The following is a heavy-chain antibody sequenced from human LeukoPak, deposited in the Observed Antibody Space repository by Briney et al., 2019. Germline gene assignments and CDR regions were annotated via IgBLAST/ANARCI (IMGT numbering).Heavy chain of an antibody. CDR1: GFTFNSYA. CDR3: ARDSRVVGAAKDYFDY. D-gene: IGHD2-15*01. V-gene: IGHV3-23*01. J-gene: IGHJ4*02. Sequence: GGSLRLSCAASGFTFNSYAMSWVRQAPGKGLEWVSATSGSGGSTYYADSVKGRFTISRDNSKNTLYLQMNSLRPEDTAVYYCARDSRVVGAAKDYFDYWGQGTVVTVSS. CDR2: TSGSGGST.